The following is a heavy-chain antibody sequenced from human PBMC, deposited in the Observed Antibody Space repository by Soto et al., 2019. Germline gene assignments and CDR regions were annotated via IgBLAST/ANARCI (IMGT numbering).Heavy chain of an antibody. J-gene: IGHJ1*01. V-gene: IGHV3-30*09. D-gene: IGHD3-3*01. CDR1: RFIFSVSS. Sequence: GGSLRLSCVASRFIFSVSSMHWVRQAPGKGLEWVALISGDGNTKDYADSVKGRFAISRDNSRNRLYLQMDSLRLEDSALYYCASEMNLFYDSWGQGTRVTVSS. CDR2: ISGDGNTK. CDR3: ASEMNLFYDS.